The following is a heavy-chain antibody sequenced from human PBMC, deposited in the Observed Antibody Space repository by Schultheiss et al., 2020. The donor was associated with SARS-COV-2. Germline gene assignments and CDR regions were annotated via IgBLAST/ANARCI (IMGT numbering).Heavy chain of an antibody. V-gene: IGHV1-3*01. Sequence: ASVKVSCKASGYTFTSYAMHWVRQAPGQRLEWMGWINAGNGNTKYSQKFQDRVTMTRNTSISTAYMELSSLRSEDTAVYYCARVKRGLIEVDVWGQGTTVTVSS. CDR2: INAGNGNT. CDR3: ARVKRGLIEVDV. D-gene: IGHD6-25*01. CDR1: GYTFTSYA. J-gene: IGHJ6*02.